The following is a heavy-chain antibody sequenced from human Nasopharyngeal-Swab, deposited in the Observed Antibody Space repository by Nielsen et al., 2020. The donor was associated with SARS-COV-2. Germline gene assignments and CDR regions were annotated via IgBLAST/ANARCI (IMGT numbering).Heavy chain of an antibody. CDR3: ARSHDYGNHDAFDI. D-gene: IGHD4-17*01. CDR1: GSTFRDYN. Sequence: GESLKTSCAASGSTFRDYNMSWIRQAPGKGLEWVSYISSSGSTIYYADSVKGRIPISRDNAKNSLYLQMNSLGAEDTAVYYCARSHDYGNHDAFDIWGQGTMVTVSS. J-gene: IGHJ3*02. CDR2: ISSSGSTI. V-gene: IGHV3-11*04.